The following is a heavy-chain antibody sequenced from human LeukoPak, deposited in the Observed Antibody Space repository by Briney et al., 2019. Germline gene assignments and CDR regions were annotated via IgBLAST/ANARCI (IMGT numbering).Heavy chain of an antibody. CDR1: GGSFSGYY. CDR3: ARPLKYYYDSSGYYYDRYASDI. CDR2: INHSGST. J-gene: IGHJ3*02. D-gene: IGHD3-22*01. V-gene: IGHV4-34*01. Sequence: SETLSLTCAVYGGSFSGYYWSWIRQPPGKGLEWIGEINHSGSTNYNPSLKSRVTISVDTSKNQFSLNLSSVTAADTAVYYCARPLKYYYDSSGYYYDRYASDIWGQGTTVTVSS.